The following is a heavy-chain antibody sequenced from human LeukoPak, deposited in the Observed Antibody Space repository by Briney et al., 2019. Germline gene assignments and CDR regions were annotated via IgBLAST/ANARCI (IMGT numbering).Heavy chain of an antibody. CDR3: ARDSFRGSYSDY. D-gene: IGHD1-26*01. CDR2: ISSSGSTI. Sequence: PGGSLRLSCAASGFTFSDHYMDWVRQAPGKGLKWVSYISSSGSTIYYADSVKGRFTISRDNAKNSLYLQMNSLRAGDTAVYYCARDSFRGSYSDYWGQGTLVTVSS. CDR1: GFTFSDHY. V-gene: IGHV3-11*04. J-gene: IGHJ4*02.